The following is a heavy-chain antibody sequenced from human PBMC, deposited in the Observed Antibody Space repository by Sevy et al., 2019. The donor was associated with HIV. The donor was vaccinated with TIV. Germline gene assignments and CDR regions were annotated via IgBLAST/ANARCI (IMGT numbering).Heavy chain of an antibody. V-gene: IGHV1-18*01. CDR1: GYSFTRYG. J-gene: IGHJ4*02. Sequence: ASVKVSCKASGYSFTRYGISWVRQAPGQGLEWMGWISAHNGDTNYAQKFQGRITMTTDTSTSTAYMELRSLRSDDTAVYYRARDYCSGGSCYGALAYWGQGTLVTVSS. CDR2: ISAHNGDT. D-gene: IGHD2-15*01. CDR3: ARDYCSGGSCYGALAY.